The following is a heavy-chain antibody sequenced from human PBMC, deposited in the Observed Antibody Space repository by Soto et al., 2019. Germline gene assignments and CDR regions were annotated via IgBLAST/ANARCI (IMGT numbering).Heavy chain of an antibody. D-gene: IGHD6-19*01. CDR3: ARGHVGSGWYGGGY. CDR1: GGTFSSYA. J-gene: IGHJ4*02. V-gene: IGHV1-69*12. Sequence: QVQLVQSGAEVKKPGSSVKVSCKASGGTFSSYAISWVRQAPGQGLEWMGGIIPICGTANYAQQFQGRVTITADESTSTAYMELSSLRSEDTAVYYCARGHVGSGWYGGGYWGQGTLVTVSS. CDR2: IIPICGTA.